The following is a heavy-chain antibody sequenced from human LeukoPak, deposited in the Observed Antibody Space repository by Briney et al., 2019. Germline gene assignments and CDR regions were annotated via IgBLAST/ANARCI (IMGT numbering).Heavy chain of an antibody. J-gene: IGHJ4*02. CDR1: GFTFSSYA. CDR3: AKPLVTGYSYGYNFDY. Sequence: PGGSLRLSCAASGFTFSSYAMSWVRHAPGKGLEWVSAISGSGGNTYYADSVKGRFTISRDNSKNTLYLQMNSLRAEDTAVYYCAKPLVTGYSYGYNFDYWGQGTLVTVSS. D-gene: IGHD5-18*01. V-gene: IGHV3-23*01. CDR2: ISGSGGNT.